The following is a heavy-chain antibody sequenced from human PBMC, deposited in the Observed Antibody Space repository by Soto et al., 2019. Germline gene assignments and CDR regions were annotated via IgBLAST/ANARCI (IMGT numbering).Heavy chain of an antibody. CDR2: IIPIFGTA. Sequence: VQLVQSGAEVKKPGSSVKVSCKASGGTFSSYAISWVRQAPGQGLEWMGGIIPIFGTANYAQKFQGRVTITADESTSTAYMELSSLRSEDTAVYYCARGYCSSTSCYYYYGMDVWGQGTTVTVSS. CDR3: ARGYCSSTSCYYYYGMDV. CDR1: GGTFSSYA. J-gene: IGHJ6*02. V-gene: IGHV1-69*01. D-gene: IGHD2-2*01.